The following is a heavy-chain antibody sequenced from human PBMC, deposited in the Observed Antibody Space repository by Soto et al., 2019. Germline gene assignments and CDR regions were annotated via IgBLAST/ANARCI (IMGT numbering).Heavy chain of an antibody. D-gene: IGHD6-13*01. CDR2: ISYDGSSK. J-gene: IGHJ1*01. CDR1: AVAYTSYA. V-gene: IGHV3-30-3*01. CDR3: ARDQAAGYSSSQLGKYFQH. Sequence: GRGLSLYCAVSAVAYTSYAMHMDRQAPRKGLEWVAVISYDGSSKYYADSVKGRFTISRDKSKNSLYLQMNSLRAEDTAVYYCARDQAAGYSSSQLGKYFQHWGQGTLVTVSS.